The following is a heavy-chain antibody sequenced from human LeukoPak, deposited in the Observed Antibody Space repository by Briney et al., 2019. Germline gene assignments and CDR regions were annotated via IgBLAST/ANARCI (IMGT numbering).Heavy chain of an antibody. V-gene: IGHV4-59*12. J-gene: IGHJ3*02. CDR3: ARTSIAARRANAFDI. D-gene: IGHD6-6*01. Sequence: SETLSLTCSVSGGSISSYYWTWLRQPPGKGLEWIGYIYYSGSTNYNPSLKSRVTISVDRSKNQFSLKLSSVTAADTAVYYCARTSIAARRANAFDIWGQGTMVTVSS. CDR2: IYYSGST. CDR1: GGSISSYY.